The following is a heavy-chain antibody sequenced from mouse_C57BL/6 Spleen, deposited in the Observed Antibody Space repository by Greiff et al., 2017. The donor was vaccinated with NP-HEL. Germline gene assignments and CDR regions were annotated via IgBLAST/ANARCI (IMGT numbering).Heavy chain of an antibody. V-gene: IGHV1-39*01. Sequence: VHVKQSGPELVKPGASVKISCKASGYSFTDYNMNWVKQSNGKSLEWIGVINPNYGTTSYNQKFKGKATLTVDQSSSTAYMQLNSLTSEDSAVYYCARCRTANWAFDYWGQGTTLTVSS. CDR3: ARCRTANWAFDY. CDR2: INPNYGTT. D-gene: IGHD4-1*01. J-gene: IGHJ2*01. CDR1: GYSFTDYN.